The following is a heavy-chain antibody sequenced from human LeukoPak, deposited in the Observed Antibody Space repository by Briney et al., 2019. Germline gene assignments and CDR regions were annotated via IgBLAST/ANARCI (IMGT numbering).Heavy chain of an antibody. Sequence: PGGSLRLSCAASGFTFSSYAMSWVRQAPGKGLEWVSVIYSGGSAYYADSVKGRFTISRDNSKNTLYLQMNSLRAEDTAVYYCAKVGLGYCSSTSCYYYYYYMDVWGKGTTVTVSS. J-gene: IGHJ6*03. V-gene: IGHV3-23*03. CDR1: GFTFSSYA. D-gene: IGHD2-2*01. CDR2: IYSGGSA. CDR3: AKVGLGYCSSTSCYYYYYYMDV.